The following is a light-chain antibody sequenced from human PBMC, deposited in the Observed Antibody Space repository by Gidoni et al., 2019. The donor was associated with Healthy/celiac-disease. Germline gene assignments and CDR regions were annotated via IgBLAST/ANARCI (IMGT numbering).Light chain of an antibody. Sequence: EIVLTQSPATLSLSPGERATLSCRASQSVSSYLAWYQQKPGQAARLLIYDASNRATGIPARFSGSGSGTDFTLTISSLEPEDFAVYYCQQRSNWPSYTFGQGTKLEIK. J-gene: IGKJ2*01. CDR2: DAS. CDR3: QQRSNWPSYT. CDR1: QSVSSY. V-gene: IGKV3-11*01.